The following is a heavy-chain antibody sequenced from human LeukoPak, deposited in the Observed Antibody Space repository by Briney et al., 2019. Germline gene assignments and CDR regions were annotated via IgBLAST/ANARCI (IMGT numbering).Heavy chain of an antibody. V-gene: IGHV4-59*01. CDR2: IYYSGST. Sequence: PSETLSLTCTLSGGSISSYYWNWTRQPPGKGLEWIGSIYYSGSTKYNPYLKSRVTISVDTSKNQFSLKLSSVTAADKAVHYCARNDGPKTNWGSSVFDYWGQGTLVTVSS. CDR3: ARNDGPKTNWGSSVFDY. J-gene: IGHJ4*02. CDR1: GGSISSYY. D-gene: IGHD7-27*01.